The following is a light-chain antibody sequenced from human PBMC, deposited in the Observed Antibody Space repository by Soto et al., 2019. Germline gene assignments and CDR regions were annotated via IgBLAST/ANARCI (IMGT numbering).Light chain of an antibody. CDR3: QQYGSSLGWT. V-gene: IGKV3-20*01. Sequence: EIVLTQSPGTLSLSPGERATLSCRASQSVSSSYLAWYQQKPGQAPRLLIYGASSRATCITDRFSGSGSGTDFTLTISRLEPEDLAVYYCQQYGSSLGWTFGQGTKVEIK. J-gene: IGKJ1*01. CDR2: GAS. CDR1: QSVSSSY.